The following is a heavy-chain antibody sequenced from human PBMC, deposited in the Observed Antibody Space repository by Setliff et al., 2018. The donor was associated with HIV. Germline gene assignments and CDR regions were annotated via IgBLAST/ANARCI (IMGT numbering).Heavy chain of an antibody. V-gene: IGHV4-39*07. CDR2: ISDSATT. D-gene: IGHD2-2*01. J-gene: IGHJ3*02. CDR3: ARGDAMTSLGAFDI. CDR1: GGSITNSRHY. Sequence: PSETLSLTCAVSGGSITNSRHYWVWIRQSPGKGLEWIGTRISDSATTSVNPSLKSRVTMSVDTSKNQFSLKLSSVTAADTAVYYCARGDAMTSLGAFDIWGQGTMVTVSS.